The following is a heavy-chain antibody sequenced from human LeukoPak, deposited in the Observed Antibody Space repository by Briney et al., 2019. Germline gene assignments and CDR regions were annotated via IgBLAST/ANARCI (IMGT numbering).Heavy chain of an antibody. J-gene: IGHJ4*02. CDR2: IYPGDSDA. Sequence: GESLKISCTGSGYIFASYWIGWVRQLPGKGLEWMGIIYPGDSDARYSPSFQGQVTISADKSISTAYLQWSSLKASDTATYYCARFGLHLEWLSEYYFDYWGQGTLVTVSS. V-gene: IGHV5-51*01. D-gene: IGHD3-3*01. CDR3: ARFGLHLEWLSEYYFDY. CDR1: GYIFASYW.